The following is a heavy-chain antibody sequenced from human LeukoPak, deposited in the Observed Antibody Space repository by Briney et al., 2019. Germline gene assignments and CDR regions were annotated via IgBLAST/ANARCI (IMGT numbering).Heavy chain of an antibody. CDR3: ATRYCSGGSCYAFDY. CDR1: GFTFTNFA. CDR2: ISGSGGST. Sequence: GGSLRLSCAASGFTFTNFAMSWVRQAPGKGLEWVSAISGSGGSTYYADSVKGRFTISRDNSKSTVYLQMNSLRAEDTAVYYCATRYCSGGSCYAFDYWGQGTLVTVSS. V-gene: IGHV3-23*01. D-gene: IGHD2-15*01. J-gene: IGHJ4*02.